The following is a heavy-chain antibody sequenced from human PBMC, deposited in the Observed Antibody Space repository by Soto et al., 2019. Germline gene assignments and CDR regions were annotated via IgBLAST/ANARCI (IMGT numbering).Heavy chain of an antibody. J-gene: IGHJ4*02. Sequence: GGSLRLSCAASGFTFSSYAMCWVRQAPGKGLEWVSSISVSGDRTFYADSVKGRFTISRDNSRNTLHLQMNSLRAEDTALYYCAKDGESITRNKPLDYWGQGTLVTVSS. CDR3: AKDGESITRNKPLDY. CDR1: GFTFSSYA. V-gene: IGHV3-23*01. CDR2: ISVSGDRT. D-gene: IGHD2-2*01.